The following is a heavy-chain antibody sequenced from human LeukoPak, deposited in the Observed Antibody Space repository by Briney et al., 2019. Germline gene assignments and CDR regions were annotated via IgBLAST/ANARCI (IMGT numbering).Heavy chain of an antibody. D-gene: IGHD3-3*01. CDR1: GDSVSIISAA. V-gene: IGHV6-1*01. CDR2: TYYRSKWYN. Sequence: SQTLSLTCAISGDSVSIISAAWNWIRQSPSRGLEWLGRTYYRSKWYNDYAVSVKSRITINPDSSKNQFSLQLNSVTPEDTAVYYCARETSFRYYDFWSGWDYWGQGTLVTVSS. J-gene: IGHJ4*02. CDR3: ARETSFRYYDFWSGWDY.